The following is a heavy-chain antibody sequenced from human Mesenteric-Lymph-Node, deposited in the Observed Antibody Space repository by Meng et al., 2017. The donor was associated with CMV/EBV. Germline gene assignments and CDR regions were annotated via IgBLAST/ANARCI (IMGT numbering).Heavy chain of an antibody. Sequence: SETLSLTCTVSGDSISSSRYYWGWIRQPPGKGLEWIGSIYYSGSTYYNSSLTSRVTISVDTSKNQFSLKLTSVTAADTAVYYCARRRWGYCSSTSCYLVDYWGQGTLVTVSS. J-gene: IGHJ4*02. D-gene: IGHD2-2*01. CDR2: IYYSGST. CDR3: ARRRWGYCSSTSCYLVDY. CDR1: GDSISSSRYY. V-gene: IGHV4-39*07.